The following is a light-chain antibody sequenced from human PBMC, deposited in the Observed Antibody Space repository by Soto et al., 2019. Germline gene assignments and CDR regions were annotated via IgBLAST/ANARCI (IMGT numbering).Light chain of an antibody. Sequence: EIVLTQSPATLSLSPGERATPSCGASQSVSSSYLAWYQQKPGLAPRLLIYDASSRATGIPDRFSGSGSGTVFTLTISRLEPEDFALYYCQQYGSSPITFGQGTRLEIK. J-gene: IGKJ5*01. V-gene: IGKV3D-20*01. CDR3: QQYGSSPIT. CDR1: QSVSSSY. CDR2: DAS.